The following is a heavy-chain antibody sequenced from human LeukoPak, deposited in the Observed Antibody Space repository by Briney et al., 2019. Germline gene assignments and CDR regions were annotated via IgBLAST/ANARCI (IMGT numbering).Heavy chain of an antibody. CDR1: GFTFSSYW. J-gene: IGHJ4*02. CDR3: VRTSRSISSDY. V-gene: IGHV3-7*04. D-gene: IGHD6-13*01. Sequence: GGSLRLSCAASGFTFSSYWMSWVRQALGKELEWVANIKGDGSDKNFVDSMKGRFTISRDNAKNSLYLQMNSLSVEDTAVYYCVRTSRSISSDYWGQGTLVTVSS. CDR2: IKGDGSDK.